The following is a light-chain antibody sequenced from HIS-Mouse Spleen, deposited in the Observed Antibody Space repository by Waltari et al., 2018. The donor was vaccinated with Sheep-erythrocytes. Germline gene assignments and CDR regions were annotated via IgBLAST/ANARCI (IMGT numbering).Light chain of an antibody. CDR2: GAS. V-gene: IGKV3-15*01. CDR1: QSVSSN. Sequence: EIVLTQSPATLSVSPGERATLSCRASQSVSSNLAWYQQKPGQAPRLLIYGASTRAKGIQARFSCSRSGTEFTLTISSLQSEDFAVYYGQQYNNWPPLTFGGGTKVEIK. J-gene: IGKJ4*01. CDR3: QQYNNWPPLT.